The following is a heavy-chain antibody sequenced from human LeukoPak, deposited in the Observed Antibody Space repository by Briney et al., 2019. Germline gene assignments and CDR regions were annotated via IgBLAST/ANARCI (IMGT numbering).Heavy chain of an antibody. Sequence: PGGSLRLSCFASGFTFSTFAMTWVRQSPGRGLEWVSTISGRGSDTYYADSVKGRFTISRDNSKNTLYLQMNSLRAEDTAVYYCAKDVHKAVRGDFDYWGQGTLVTVSS. CDR1: GFTFSTFA. J-gene: IGHJ4*02. V-gene: IGHV3-23*01. CDR3: AKDVHKAVRGDFDY. CDR2: ISGRGSDT. D-gene: IGHD2-21*01.